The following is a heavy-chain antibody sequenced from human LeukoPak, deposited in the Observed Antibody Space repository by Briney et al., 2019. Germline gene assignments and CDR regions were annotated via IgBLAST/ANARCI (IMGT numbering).Heavy chain of an antibody. V-gene: IGHV3-30*04. CDR1: GFTFSSYA. CDR3: ARDRRRYFDWLPSYYYYGMDV. D-gene: IGHD3-9*01. J-gene: IGHJ6*02. Sequence: GGSLRLSCAASGFTFSSYAMHWVRQAPGKGLEWVTVISYDGSNKYYPDSVKGRFTISRDNSKNTLYLQMNSLRAEDTAVYYCARDRRRYFDWLPSYYYYGMDVWGQGTTVTVSS. CDR2: ISYDGSNK.